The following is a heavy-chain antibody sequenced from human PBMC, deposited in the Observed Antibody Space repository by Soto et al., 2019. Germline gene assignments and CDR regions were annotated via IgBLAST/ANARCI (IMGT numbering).Heavy chain of an antibody. D-gene: IGHD3-10*01. Sequence: GGSLRLSCAASGFTFSSYGMHWVRQAPGKGLEWVLVIFGSGVITYYADSVKGRFTISRDNSKNTLYLQMNSLRAEDTAVYYCAKGSLLPDYFDYWGQGTLVTVSS. J-gene: IGHJ4*02. CDR1: GFTFSSYG. CDR3: AKGSLLPDYFDY. CDR2: IFGSGVIT. V-gene: IGHV3-23*01.